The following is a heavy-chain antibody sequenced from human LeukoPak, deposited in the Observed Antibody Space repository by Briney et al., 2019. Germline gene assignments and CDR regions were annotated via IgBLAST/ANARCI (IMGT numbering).Heavy chain of an antibody. CDR3: VRENHGSFDY. J-gene: IGHJ4*02. CDR1: GFSFSTYY. Sequence: PGGSLRLSCAASGFSFSTYYVNWVRQAPGKGLEWVSCISSSSTYIFYADSVRGRFAISRDDAKNLLYLQMNSLRADDTAVYYCVRENHGSFDYWGQGSLVTVSS. V-gene: IGHV3-21*01. CDR2: ISSSSTYI. D-gene: IGHD1-14*01.